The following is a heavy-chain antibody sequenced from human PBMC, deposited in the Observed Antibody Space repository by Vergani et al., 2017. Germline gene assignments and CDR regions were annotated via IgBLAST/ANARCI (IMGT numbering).Heavy chain of an antibody. CDR3: SKDVGVGATIIAGFES. V-gene: IGHV3-43D*03. Sequence: EVQLVESGGGVVQPGGSLRLSCAASGFTSGFAFDDFAMHWVRQAPGKGLEWVALVTWDGDTKYYADSVKGRFTVSRDNGKHSVYLQKDSLRGDDTALYYCSKDVGVGATIIAGFESWGQGTLVTVSS. D-gene: IGHD1-26*01. J-gene: IGHJ4*02. CDR1: GFTSGFAFDDFA. CDR2: VTWDGDTK.